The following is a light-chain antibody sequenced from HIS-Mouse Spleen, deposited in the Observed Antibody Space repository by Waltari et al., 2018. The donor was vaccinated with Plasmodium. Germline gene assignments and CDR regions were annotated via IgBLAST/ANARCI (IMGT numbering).Light chain of an antibody. V-gene: IGKV1-9*01. CDR3: QQLNSYPYT. CDR1: QGISSY. Sequence: IQLTQSPSFLSASLGDRVTITSRASQGISSYLAWYQQKPGKAPKLLIYAASTLQSGVPSRFSGSGSGTEFTLTISSLQPEDFATYYCQQLNSYPYTFGQGTKLEIK. CDR2: AAS. J-gene: IGKJ2*01.